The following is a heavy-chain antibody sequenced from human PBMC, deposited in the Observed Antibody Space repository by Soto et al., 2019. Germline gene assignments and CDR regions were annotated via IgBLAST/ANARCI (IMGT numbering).Heavy chain of an antibody. CDR1: GFTFGDYA. D-gene: IGHD1-26*01. V-gene: IGHV3-9*01. CDR3: AKDRYSGSYADAFHI. Sequence: EVQLVESGGGLVQPGRSLRLSCAASGFTFGDYAMHWVRQAPGKGLEWVSGISWNSGSIGYADSVKGRFTISRDNAKNSLFPQMNSLRGEDTALYYCAKDRYSGSYADAFHIWGRGTMVTVSS. J-gene: IGHJ3*02. CDR2: ISWNSGSI.